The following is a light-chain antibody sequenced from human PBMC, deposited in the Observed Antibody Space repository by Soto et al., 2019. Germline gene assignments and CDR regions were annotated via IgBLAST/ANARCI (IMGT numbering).Light chain of an antibody. V-gene: IGLV1-40*01. CDR1: SSNIGAGYD. CDR2: GNS. CDR3: QPYDSSLSGYV. Sequence: QSVLTQPPSVSGAPGQRVTISCTGSSSNIGAGYDVHWYQQLPGTAPKLLIYGNSNRPSGVPDRFSGSKSGTSASLAITGLQAEDEADYYCQPYDSSLSGYVFLTGTKVTVL. J-gene: IGLJ1*01.